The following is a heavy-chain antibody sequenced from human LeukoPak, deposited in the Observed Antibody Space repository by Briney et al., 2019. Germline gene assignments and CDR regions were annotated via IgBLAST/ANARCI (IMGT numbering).Heavy chain of an antibody. D-gene: IGHD1-26*01. CDR2: VYSGRGT. CDR3: ARGVGQDALDI. Sequence: PGGSLRLSCVASGFSVSNNYMSWVRQAPGKGLEWVSVVYSGRGTYYADSVKGRFTISRDISKNTLYLQMNSLRVEDTAVYYCARGVGQDALDIWGQGTMVTVSS. CDR1: GFSVSNNY. J-gene: IGHJ3*02. V-gene: IGHV3-53*01.